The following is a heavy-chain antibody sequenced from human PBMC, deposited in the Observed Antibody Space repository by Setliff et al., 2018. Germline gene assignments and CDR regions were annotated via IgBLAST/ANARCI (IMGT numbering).Heavy chain of an antibody. CDR2: IFYSDTA. CDR1: GDSISSRRNY. J-gene: IGHJ6*03. D-gene: IGHD3-10*01. CDR3: ARDRSTVIRGVTSFFYYYLDV. V-gene: IGHV4-61*10. Sequence: SETLSLTCTVSGDSISSRRNYRGWFRQPAGKGLEWIGHIFYSDTAKYNPSLGSRAAISVDSSKNQFSLKLRSVTAADTAVYYCARDRSTVIRGVTSFFYYYLDVWGGGTTVTV.